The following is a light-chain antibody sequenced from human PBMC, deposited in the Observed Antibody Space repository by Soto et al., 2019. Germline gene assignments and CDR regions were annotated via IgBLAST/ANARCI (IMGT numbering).Light chain of an antibody. V-gene: IGKV3-11*01. J-gene: IGKJ4*01. CDR3: QQRSNWPS. CDR2: DAS. Sequence: EIVLTQSLATLSLSPGERATLSCRASQSVSSYLAWYQQKPGQAPRLLIYDASNRATGIPARFSGSGSGTDFTLTISSLEPEDFAVYYCQQRSNWPSFGGGTKVEIK. CDR1: QSVSSY.